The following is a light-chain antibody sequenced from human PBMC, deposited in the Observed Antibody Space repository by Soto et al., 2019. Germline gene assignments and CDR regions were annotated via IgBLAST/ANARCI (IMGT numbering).Light chain of an antibody. CDR3: SSYAGSNNYV. Sequence: QSALTQPPSPSGAPGQSVTISCTGTSSDIGGYNYVSWYQQHPGKAPKLMIYEVSKRPSGVPDRFSGSKSGNTASLTVSGLQAEDEADYYCSSYAGSNNYVFGSGTKVTV. CDR1: SSDIGGYNY. CDR2: EVS. V-gene: IGLV2-8*01. J-gene: IGLJ1*01.